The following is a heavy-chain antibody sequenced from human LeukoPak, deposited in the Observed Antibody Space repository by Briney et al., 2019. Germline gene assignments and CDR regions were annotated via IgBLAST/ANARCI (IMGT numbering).Heavy chain of an antibody. J-gene: IGHJ4*02. CDR2: ISGSGGST. CDR1: GFTFSTYG. D-gene: IGHD5-24*01. V-gene: IGHV3-23*01. CDR3: ASFSDSYNYFDY. Sequence: GGSLRLSCAASGFTFSTYGMSWVRQAPGKGLEWVSAISGSGGSTYYADSVKGRFTISRDNSKNMLYLRMNSLRAEDTAVYYCASFSDSYNYFDYWGQGTLVTVSS.